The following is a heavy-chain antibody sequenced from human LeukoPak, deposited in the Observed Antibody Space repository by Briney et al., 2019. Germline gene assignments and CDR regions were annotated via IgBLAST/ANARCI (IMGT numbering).Heavy chain of an antibody. D-gene: IGHD3-16*02. CDR1: GFTFSSCW. CDR3: ARVDYDYVWGSYRFDY. CDR2: IKQDGSEK. V-gene: IGHV3-7*01. J-gene: IGHJ4*02. Sequence: GGSLRLSCAAYGFTFSSCWMSWVRQAPGKGLEWVANIKQDGSEKYYVDSVKGRFTISRDNAKNSLYLQMNSLRAEDTAVYYCARVDYDYVWGSYRFDYWGQGTLVTVSS.